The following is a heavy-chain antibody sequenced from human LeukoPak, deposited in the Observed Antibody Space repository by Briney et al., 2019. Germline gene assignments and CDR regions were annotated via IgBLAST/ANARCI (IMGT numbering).Heavy chain of an antibody. D-gene: IGHD6-13*01. Sequence: GASVKVSCKASGGTFSSYAISWVRQAPGQGLEWMGGITPIFGTANYAQKFQGRVTITADKSTSTAYMELSSLRSEDTAVYYCARDYDSSSWYYFDYWGQGTLVTVSS. CDR3: ARDYDSSSWYYFDY. J-gene: IGHJ4*02. CDR2: ITPIFGTA. CDR1: GGTFSSYA. V-gene: IGHV1-69*06.